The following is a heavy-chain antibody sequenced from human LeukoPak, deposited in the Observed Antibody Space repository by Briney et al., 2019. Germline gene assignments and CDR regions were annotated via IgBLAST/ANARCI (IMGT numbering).Heavy chain of an antibody. D-gene: IGHD2-2*03. V-gene: IGHV1-69*01. CDR1: GGTLCTFA. CDR3: ARDAGYCSSTSCSPTEYYYYGMDV. Sequence: VNASCKASGGTLCTFAITWVRQAPGQGLEGMGGIIPIFTTANPAHKLQGRVTITADESTSTAYMELSSLRSEDTAVYYCARDAGYCSSTSCSPTEYYYYGMDVWGKGTTVTVSS. J-gene: IGHJ6*04. CDR2: IIPIFTTA.